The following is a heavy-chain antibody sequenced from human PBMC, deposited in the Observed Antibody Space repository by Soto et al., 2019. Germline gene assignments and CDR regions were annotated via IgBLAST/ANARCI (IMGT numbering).Heavy chain of an antibody. CDR3: ARGPSVRYFDWLGYYFDY. CDR1: GFTFSSYA. D-gene: IGHD3-9*01. V-gene: IGHV3-30-3*01. CDR2: ISYDGSNK. J-gene: IGHJ4*02. Sequence: GGSLRLSCAASGFTFSSYAMHWVRQAPGKGLEWVAVISYDGSNKYYADSVKGRFTISRDNSKNTLYLQMNSLRAEDTAVYYCARGPSVRYFDWLGYYFDYWGQGTLVTVSS.